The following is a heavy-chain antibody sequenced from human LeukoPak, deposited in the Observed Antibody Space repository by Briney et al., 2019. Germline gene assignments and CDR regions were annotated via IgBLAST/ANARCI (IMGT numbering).Heavy chain of an antibody. D-gene: IGHD4-17*01. J-gene: IGHJ4*02. Sequence: GGSLRLSCAASGFTFSGYWVSWVRQAPGKALEWVANIKQDGSEKYYVDSVKGRFTISRDNAKNSLYLQMNSLRAEDTAVYYCARGLRYDYFDNWGRGTLVTVSS. CDR1: GFTFSGYW. V-gene: IGHV3-7*04. CDR3: ARGLRYDYFDN. CDR2: IKQDGSEK.